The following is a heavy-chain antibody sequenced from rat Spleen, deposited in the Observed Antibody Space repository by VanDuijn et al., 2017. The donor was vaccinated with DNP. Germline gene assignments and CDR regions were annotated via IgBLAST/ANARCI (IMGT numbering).Heavy chain of an antibody. Sequence: EVQLVESGGGLVQPGRSLKLSCAASGFTFSNYDMAWVRQAPTKGLEWVASISTSGGSTYYRDSVKGRFTVSRENAKSTLYLQMDSLRSEDTATYYCTTQLTTISPPFAYWGQGTLVTVSS. J-gene: IGHJ3*01. D-gene: IGHD1-8*01. CDR1: GFTFSNYD. CDR2: ISTSGGST. V-gene: IGHV5-27*01. CDR3: TTQLTTISPPFAY.